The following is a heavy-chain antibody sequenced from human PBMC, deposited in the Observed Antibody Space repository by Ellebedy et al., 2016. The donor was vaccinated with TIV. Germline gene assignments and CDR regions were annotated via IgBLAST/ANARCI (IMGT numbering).Heavy chain of an antibody. CDR3: ARGLAATDFDY. D-gene: IGHD1-26*01. CDR2: VIGGSGHT. Sequence: AASVKVSCKTTGYTFTSYSLHWVRQAPGQSLEWMGWVIGGSGHTNYSQNFQARVTFTRDTSANTAYMELSSLRSEDTAVYYCARGLAATDFDYWGQGTLVTVSS. J-gene: IGHJ4*02. V-gene: IGHV1-3*01. CDR1: GYTFTSYS.